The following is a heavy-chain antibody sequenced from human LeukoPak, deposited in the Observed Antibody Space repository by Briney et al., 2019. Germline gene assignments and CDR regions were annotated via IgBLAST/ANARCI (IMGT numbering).Heavy chain of an antibody. CDR3: ARADLRGYSLDY. J-gene: IGHJ4*02. CDR2: IGTAGDT. D-gene: IGHD5-18*01. CDR1: GFTFSSYD. Sequence: GGSLRLSCAASGFTFSSYDMHWVRHTTGRGLEWVSGIGTAGDTYSPGSVKGRFTISRDNAKNSLYLQMSSLRAGDTAVYYCARADLRGYSLDYWGQGILVTVSS. V-gene: IGHV3-13*01.